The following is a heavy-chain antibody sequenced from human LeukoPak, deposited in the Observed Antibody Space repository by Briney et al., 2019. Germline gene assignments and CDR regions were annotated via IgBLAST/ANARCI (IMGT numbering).Heavy chain of an antibody. Sequence: SETLSLTYAVYGGSFSGYYWSWIRQPPGKGLEWIGEINHSGSTNYNPSLKSRVTISVDTSKNQFSLKLSSVTAADTAVYYCARVPPRTAMGPYFDYWGQGTLVTVSS. V-gene: IGHV4-34*01. D-gene: IGHD5-18*01. CDR1: GGSFSGYY. CDR2: INHSGST. J-gene: IGHJ4*02. CDR3: ARVPPRTAMGPYFDY.